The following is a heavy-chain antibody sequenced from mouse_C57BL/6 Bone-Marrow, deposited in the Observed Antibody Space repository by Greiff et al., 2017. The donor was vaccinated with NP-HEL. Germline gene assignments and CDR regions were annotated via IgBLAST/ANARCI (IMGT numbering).Heavy chain of an antibody. Sequence: VQLQQSGPGLVKPSQSLSLTCSVTGYSITSGYYWNWIRQFPGNKLEWMGYISYDGSNNYNPSLKNRISITRDTSKNQFFLKLNSVTTEDTATYYCAREGSYYYGSSYSFAYWGQGTLVTVSA. CDR3: AREGSYYYGSSYSFAY. V-gene: IGHV3-6*01. CDR2: ISYDGSN. J-gene: IGHJ3*01. CDR1: GYSITSGYY. D-gene: IGHD1-1*01.